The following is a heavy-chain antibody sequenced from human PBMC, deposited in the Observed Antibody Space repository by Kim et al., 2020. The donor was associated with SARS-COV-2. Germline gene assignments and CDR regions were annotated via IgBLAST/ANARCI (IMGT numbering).Heavy chain of an antibody. Sequence: GGSLRLSCEGSGFNFGSYTMNWVRQAPGKGLQWVSGITGIGRNTYYVDSVKGRFIVSRDNSKSTLYLQMNSLRVEDTAIYYCAKRRGGYCAGITCLESAVDVWGQGTTVTVAS. D-gene: IGHD2-15*01. V-gene: IGHV3-23*01. J-gene: IGHJ6*02. CDR2: ITGIGRNT. CDR1: GFNFGSYT. CDR3: AKRRGGYCAGITCLESAVDV.